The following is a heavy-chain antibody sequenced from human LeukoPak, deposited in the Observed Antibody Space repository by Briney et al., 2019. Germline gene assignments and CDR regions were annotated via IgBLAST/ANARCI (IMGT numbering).Heavy chain of an antibody. CDR2: IIPIFGTA. D-gene: IGHD1-26*01. CDR1: GGTFSGYA. J-gene: IGHJ4*02. Sequence: ASVKVSCKASGGTFSGYAISWVRQAPGQGLEWMGRIIPIFGTANYAQKFQGRVTITTDESTSTAYMELSSLRSEDTAVYYCARDNRRLLQPFDYWGQGTLVTVSS. V-gene: IGHV1-69*05. CDR3: ARDNRRLLQPFDY.